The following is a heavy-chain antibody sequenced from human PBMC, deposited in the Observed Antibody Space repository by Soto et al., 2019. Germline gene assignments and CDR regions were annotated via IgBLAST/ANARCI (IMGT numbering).Heavy chain of an antibody. V-gene: IGHV1-8*01. CDR2: MNPNSGNT. J-gene: IGHJ4*02. Sequence: QVQLVQSGAEVKKPGASVKVSCKASGYTFTTYNINWVRQATGQGLEWMGWMNPNSGNTGYAQKFQDRIPLTRDTSITRAYMELSSLRSDDTAVYFCVRYGVAATYWGQGTLVTVSS. CDR3: VRYGVAATY. D-gene: IGHD2-21*02. CDR1: GYTFTTYN.